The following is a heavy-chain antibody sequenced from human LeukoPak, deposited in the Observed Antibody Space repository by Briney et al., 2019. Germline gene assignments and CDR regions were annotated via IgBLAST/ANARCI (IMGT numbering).Heavy chain of an antibody. J-gene: IGHJ4*02. D-gene: IGHD4-11*01. V-gene: IGHV4-30-4*01. CDR3: AKSRLGTDTSTVHSFAY. CDR1: GGSISSGDYY. CDR2: IYYSGST. Sequence: SETLSLTCTVSGGSISSGDYYWSWIRQPPGKGLEWIGYIYYSGSTYYNPSLKSRVTISVDTSKDQVSLKLTSVTAADTAVYYCAKSRLGTDTSTVHSFAYWGQGILVTVSS.